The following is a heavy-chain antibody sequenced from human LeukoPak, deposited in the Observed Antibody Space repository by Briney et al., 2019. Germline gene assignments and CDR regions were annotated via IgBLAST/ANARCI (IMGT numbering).Heavy chain of an antibody. CDR2: IRYDGSKK. V-gene: IGHV3-30*02. CDR1: GFTFSSYG. Sequence: TGGSLRLSCAASGFTFSSYGMHWVRQAPGKGLEWVAYIRYDGSKKYYGDSVKGRFTISRDNSKNTLYLQMNSLRAEDTAVYYCAKVRGRIVGAIFDLWGRGTLVTVSS. CDR3: AKVRGRIVGAIFDL. J-gene: IGHJ2*01. D-gene: IGHD1-26*01.